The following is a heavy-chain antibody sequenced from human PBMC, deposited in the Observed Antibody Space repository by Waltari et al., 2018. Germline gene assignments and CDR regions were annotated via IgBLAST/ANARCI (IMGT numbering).Heavy chain of an antibody. V-gene: IGHV3-53*01. CDR2: SYSGGST. CDR3: ARWQQWPVRAFDY. J-gene: IGHJ4*02. Sequence: EVQLVESGGGLIQPGGSLRLSCAASGFIVSSNYMSWVRQAPGRGLEVVSLSYSGGSTYYADSVKGRFTISRDNSKNTLYLQMDSLSVEDTAVYYCARWQQWPVRAFDYWGQGTLVTVSS. D-gene: IGHD6-19*01. CDR1: GFIVSSNY.